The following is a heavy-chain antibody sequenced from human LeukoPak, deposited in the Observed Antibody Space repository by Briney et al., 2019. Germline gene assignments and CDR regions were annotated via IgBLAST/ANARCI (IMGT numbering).Heavy chain of an antibody. Sequence: SETLSLTCTVSGDSIITSRYYWAWIRQPPGKGLEWIGSISYSGSTNYDPSLKSRVTISVDTSKNQFSLQLSSVTAADTAFYYCVRERSLLGENYWGQGTLVTVSS. D-gene: IGHD3-10*01. CDR1: GDSIITSRYY. CDR3: VRERSLLGENY. CDR2: ISYSGST. V-gene: IGHV4-39*02. J-gene: IGHJ4*02.